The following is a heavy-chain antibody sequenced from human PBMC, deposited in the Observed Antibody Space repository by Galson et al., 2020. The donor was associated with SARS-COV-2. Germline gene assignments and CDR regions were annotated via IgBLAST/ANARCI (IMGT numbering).Heavy chain of an antibody. Sequence: SETLSLTCTVSGGAISSGSYYWSWLRQPAGKGLEWIGRIYTSGSTNYNPSLKSRVTISVDTSKNQFPLKLSPVTAADTAVYYCARQKYDYIWGSNGMDVWGQGTTVTVSS. CDR3: ARQKYDYIWGSNGMDV. CDR2: IYTSGST. D-gene: IGHD3-16*01. CDR1: GGAISSGSYY. J-gene: IGHJ6*02. V-gene: IGHV4-61*02.